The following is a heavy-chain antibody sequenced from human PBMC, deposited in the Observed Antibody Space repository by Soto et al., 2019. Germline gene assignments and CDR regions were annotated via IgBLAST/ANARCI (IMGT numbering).Heavy chain of an antibody. CDR2: INPSGGST. CDR1: GYTFTSYY. V-gene: IGHV1-46*03. J-gene: IGHJ4*02. D-gene: IGHD3-10*01. Sequence: ASVKVSCKASGYTFTSYYMHWVRQAPGQGLEWMGIINPSGGSTSYAQKFQGRVTMTRDTSTSTVYMELSSLRSEDTAVYYCARTKHRGFGELLPDLLYWGQGTLVTVSS. CDR3: ARTKHRGFGELLPDLLY.